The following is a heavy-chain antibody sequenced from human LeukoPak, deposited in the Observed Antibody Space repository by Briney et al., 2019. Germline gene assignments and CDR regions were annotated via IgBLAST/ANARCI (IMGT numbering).Heavy chain of an antibody. Sequence: PSQTLSLTCAVSGGSISSGGYSWSWIRQPPGKGLEWIGYIYHSGGTYYNPSLKSRVTISVDRSKNQFSLKLSSVTAADTAVYYCARGWRDYLFDYWGQGTLVTVSS. J-gene: IGHJ4*02. CDR1: GGSISSGGYS. CDR2: IYHSGGT. CDR3: ARGWRDYLFDY. V-gene: IGHV4-30-2*01. D-gene: IGHD5-24*01.